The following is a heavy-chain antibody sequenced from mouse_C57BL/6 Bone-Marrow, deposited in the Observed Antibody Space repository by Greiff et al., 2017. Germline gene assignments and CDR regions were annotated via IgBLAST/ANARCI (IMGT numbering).Heavy chain of an antibody. D-gene: IGHD1-1*01. CDR3: ARRDYYGSSDY. CDR1: GFTFSSYG. CDR2: ISSGGSYT. Sequence: EVQRVVSGGDLVKPGGSLKLSCAASGFTFSSYGMSWVRQTPDKRLEWVATISSGGSYTYYPDSVKGRFTISRDNAKNTLYLQMSSLKSEDTAMYYCARRDYYGSSDYWGQGTTLTVSS. J-gene: IGHJ2*01. V-gene: IGHV5-6*01.